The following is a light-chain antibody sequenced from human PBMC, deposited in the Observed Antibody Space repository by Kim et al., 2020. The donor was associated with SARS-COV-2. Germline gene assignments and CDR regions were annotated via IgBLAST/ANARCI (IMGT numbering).Light chain of an antibody. CDR3: SSSTTADIL. J-gene: IGLJ3*02. V-gene: IGLV2-14*03. Sequence: QSALTQPASVSGSPGQSITISCTGTSSDIGGYDYVSWYQQHPGKAPKLMIFDVTNRPSGVSNRFSGSKSGNTASLTISGLQAEDEADYYCSSSTTADILFGGGTQLTVL. CDR1: SSDIGGYDY. CDR2: DVT.